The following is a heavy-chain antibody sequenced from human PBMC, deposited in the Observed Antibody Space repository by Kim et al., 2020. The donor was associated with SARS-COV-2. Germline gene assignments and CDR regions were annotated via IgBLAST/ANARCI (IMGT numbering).Heavy chain of an antibody. Sequence: GGSLRLSCVASGFTFKDYYIVWIRQAPGKGLEWVSFISGSTRYKNYTDSVKGRFTVSRDNAENSVYLQMDGLRVDDTAVYYCARGAVGGTTRDWFDPWGQGTLVTVS. CDR1: GFTFKDYY. V-gene: IGHV3-11*05. CDR2: ISGSTRYK. D-gene: IGHD1-1*01. CDR3: ARGAVGGTTRDWFDP. J-gene: IGHJ5*02.